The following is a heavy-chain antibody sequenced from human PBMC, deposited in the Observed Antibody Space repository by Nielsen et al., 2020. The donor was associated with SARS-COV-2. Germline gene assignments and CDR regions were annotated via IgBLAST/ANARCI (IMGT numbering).Heavy chain of an antibody. CDR2: ISWNSGSI. V-gene: IGHV3-9*01. D-gene: IGHD6-13*01. J-gene: IGHJ4*02. CDR3: AKPAAAGTGY. CDR1: GFTFDDYA. Sequence: SLKISCAASGFTFDDYAMHWVRQAPGKGLEWVSGISWNSGSIGYADSVKGRFTISRDNAKNSLYLQMNSLRAEDTALYYCAKPAAAGTGYWGQGTLVTVSS.